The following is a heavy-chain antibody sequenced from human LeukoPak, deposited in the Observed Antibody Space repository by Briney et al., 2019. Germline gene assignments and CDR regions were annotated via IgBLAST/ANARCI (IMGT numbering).Heavy chain of an antibody. J-gene: IGHJ5*02. CDR2: ISSYGSST. CDR1: GFTFSNYW. Sequence: GGSLRLSCAASGFTFSNYWMHWVRQAPRKGLVWVSRISSYGSSTNYADSVKGRFTISRDNAKNTLYLQMNSLRAEDTAVYYCARDLSNTNWFDPWGQGTLVTVSS. CDR3: ARDLSNTNWFDP. V-gene: IGHV3-74*01.